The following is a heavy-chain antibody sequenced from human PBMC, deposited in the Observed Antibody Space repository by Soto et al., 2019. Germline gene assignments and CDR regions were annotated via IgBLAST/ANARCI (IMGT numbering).Heavy chain of an antibody. D-gene: IGHD6-13*01. J-gene: IGHJ4*02. CDR2: IYYSGST. CDR1: GGSFSGYY. V-gene: IGHV4-59*01. CDR3: ARVAAAGIDY. Sequence: SETLSLTCAVYGGSFSGYYWSWIRQPPGKGLEWIGYIYYSGSTNYNPSLKSRVTISVDTSKNQFSLKLSSVTAADTAVYYCARVAAAGIDYWGQGTLVTVSS.